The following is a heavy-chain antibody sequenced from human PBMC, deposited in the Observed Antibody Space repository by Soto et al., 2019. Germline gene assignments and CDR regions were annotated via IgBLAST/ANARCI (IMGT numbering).Heavy chain of an antibody. J-gene: IGHJ4*02. D-gene: IGHD6-13*01. CDR3: ATDPGRIAAAGSPRFDY. Sequence: ASVKVSCKVSGYTLTELSMHWVRQAPGKGLEWMGGFDPEDGETIYAQKFQGRVIMTEDTSTDTAYMELSSLRSEDTAVYYCATDPGRIAAAGSPRFDYWGQGTLVTVSS. V-gene: IGHV1-24*01. CDR2: FDPEDGET. CDR1: GYTLTELS.